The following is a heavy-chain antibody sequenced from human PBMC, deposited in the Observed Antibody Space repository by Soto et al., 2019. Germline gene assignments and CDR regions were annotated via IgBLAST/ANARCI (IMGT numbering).Heavy chain of an antibody. J-gene: IGHJ4*02. CDR2: IWHDGGNK. Sequence: GGSLRLSCAASGFTFHNYAMIWVRRAPGKGLEWVAFIWHDGGNKFYAESVKGRFTVSRDNSKNTLYLQMTSLSAEDTAMYYCARDGDVNTGFGKDYWGQGTLVTVSS. D-gene: IGHD3-16*01. CDR1: GFTFHNYA. V-gene: IGHV3-33*08. CDR3: ARDGDVNTGFGKDY.